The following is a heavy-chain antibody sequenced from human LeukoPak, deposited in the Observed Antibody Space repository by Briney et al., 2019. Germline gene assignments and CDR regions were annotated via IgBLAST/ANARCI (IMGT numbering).Heavy chain of an antibody. J-gene: IGHJ2*01. Sequence: GGSLRLSCAASGFTFSTYSMNWVRQAPGKGLEWVSSISSNSNYIYYADSVKGRFTISRDNAKNSLYLQMNSLRAEDTAMYYCVREMVEAATPWYFNLWGRGTLVTVSS. V-gene: IGHV3-21*01. CDR2: ISSNSNYI. D-gene: IGHD2-15*01. CDR1: GFTFSTYS. CDR3: VREMVEAATPWYFNL.